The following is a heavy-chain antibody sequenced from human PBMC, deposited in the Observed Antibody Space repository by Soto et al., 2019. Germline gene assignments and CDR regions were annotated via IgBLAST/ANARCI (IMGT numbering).Heavy chain of an antibody. V-gene: IGHV3-11*06. CDR1: GFTFSDYY. Sequence: GGSLRLSCAASGFTFSDYYISWIRQAPGKGLEWVSYISSSSSYTNYADSVKGRFTISRDNAKNSLYLQMNSLRAEDTAVYYCARAGYDSSGYYSIFDYWGQGTLVTVSS. CDR2: ISSSSSYT. D-gene: IGHD3-22*01. J-gene: IGHJ4*02. CDR3: ARAGYDSSGYYSIFDY.